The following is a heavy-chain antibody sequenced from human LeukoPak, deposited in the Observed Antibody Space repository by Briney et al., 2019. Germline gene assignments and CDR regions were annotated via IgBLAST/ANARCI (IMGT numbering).Heavy chain of an antibody. V-gene: IGHV3-7*01. CDR2: INQGGSDK. CDR1: GFTFSGHW. J-gene: IGHJ4*02. CDR3: TRDRSRAEDD. D-gene: IGHD1-14*01. Sequence: TGGSLRLSCAASGFTFSGHWMSWVGQAPGKGLEWVANINQGGSDKYYVDSVKGRFTISRDNDNNLLYLQMNSLRGEDTAVYYCTRDRSRAEDDWGQGTLVTVSS.